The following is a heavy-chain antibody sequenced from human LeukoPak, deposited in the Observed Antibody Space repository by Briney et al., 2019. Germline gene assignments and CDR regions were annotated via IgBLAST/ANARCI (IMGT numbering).Heavy chain of an antibody. Sequence: ASLKVSSKAFGDTFTGNYMHWGRHALRQRLEWMGWINPNSGDTNYAQTFQGRVTMTRDTSISTAYMELSRLRSDDTAVYDCARRGWIGVTGTVVGWFDPWGQGTLVTVSS. V-gene: IGHV1-2*02. D-gene: IGHD6-19*01. CDR1: GDTFTGNY. CDR2: INPNSGDT. J-gene: IGHJ5*02. CDR3: ARRGWIGVTGTVVGWFDP.